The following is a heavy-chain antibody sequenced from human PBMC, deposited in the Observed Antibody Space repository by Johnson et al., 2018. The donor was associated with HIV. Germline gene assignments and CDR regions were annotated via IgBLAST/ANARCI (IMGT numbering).Heavy chain of an antibody. D-gene: IGHD6-13*01. CDR1: GFTFSSYG. V-gene: IGHV3-30*02. CDR2: IRYDGRNK. J-gene: IGHJ3*02. CDR3: AKDLSSSLGPGAFDI. Sequence: QVQLVESGGGVVQPGGSLRLSCAASGFTFSSYGMHWVRQAPGKGLEWVAFIRYDGRNKYYADSVKGRFTISNDNSKNPLYLQMNSLRAEDTAVYYCAKDLSSSLGPGAFDIWGQGTMVTVSS.